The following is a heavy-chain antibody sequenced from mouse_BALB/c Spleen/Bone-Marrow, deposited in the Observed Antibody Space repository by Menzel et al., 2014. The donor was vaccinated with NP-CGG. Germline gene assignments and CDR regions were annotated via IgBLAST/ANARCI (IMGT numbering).Heavy chain of an antibody. J-gene: IGHJ2*01. Sequence: VQLQQSGAELVKPGASVKLSCKASGYSFTSSWMNWVKQRPGQGLEWIGRIHPGDGDTNFNGKFKGKATLTADKSSSTAYMQLSSLTSVVSAVYFCARDFPVYCGQGTTLPVS. CDR1: GYSFTSSW. CDR3: ARDFPVY. V-gene: IGHV1-82*01. CDR2: IHPGDGDT.